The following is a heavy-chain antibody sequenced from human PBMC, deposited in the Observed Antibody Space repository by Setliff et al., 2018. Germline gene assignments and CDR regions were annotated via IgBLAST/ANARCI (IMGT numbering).Heavy chain of an antibody. J-gene: IGHJ5*01. CDR2: IKEDGSQR. V-gene: IGHV3-7*01. D-gene: IGHD3-3*01. CDR3: VKPTWAGEVSSPFAFWFES. CDR1: GFDFKTHW. Sequence: GGSLRLSCAASGFDFKTHWMDWARQAPGKGLEWVANIKEDGSQRNYVDAVRGRFTVSRDTSKNEFSLRLSSVTAADTAVYYCVKPTWAGEVSSPFAFWFESWGQGTLVTVSS.